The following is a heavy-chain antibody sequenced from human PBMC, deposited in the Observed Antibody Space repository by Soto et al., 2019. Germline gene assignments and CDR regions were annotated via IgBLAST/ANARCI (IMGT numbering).Heavy chain of an antibody. D-gene: IGHD3-9*01. V-gene: IGHV4-30-4*01. CDR3: DRALQEHYYDSTPYYYFDY. J-gene: IGHJ4*02. CDR2: IYYSGSA. Sequence: PSETLSLTCTVSGGSISSGDYYWNWIRQSPGKDLEWIGYIYYSGSAYYNPSLQSRITISVDTSKSQFSLQLTSVTAADTAVYYCDRALQEHYYDSTPYYYFDYWGLGTLVTVSS. CDR1: GGSISSGDYY.